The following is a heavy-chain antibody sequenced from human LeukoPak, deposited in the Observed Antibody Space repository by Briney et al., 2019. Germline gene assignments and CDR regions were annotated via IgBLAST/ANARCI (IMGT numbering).Heavy chain of an antibody. CDR2: IYYSGST. Sequence: PSEPLSLTCTVSGGSISSYYWSWIRQPPGKGLEWIGYIYYSGSTNYNPSLKSRVTISVDTSKNQFSLKLSPATAADTAVYYCARHGKGSSNYYYMDVWGKGTTVTVSS. J-gene: IGHJ6*03. CDR3: ARHGKGSSNYYYMDV. CDR1: GGSISSYY. V-gene: IGHV4-59*08. D-gene: IGHD6-6*01.